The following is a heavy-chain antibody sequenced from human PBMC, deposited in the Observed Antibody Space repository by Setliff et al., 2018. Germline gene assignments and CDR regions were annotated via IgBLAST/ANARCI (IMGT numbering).Heavy chain of an antibody. J-gene: IGHJ3*02. CDR3: ARDGGGDSDAFDI. Sequence: ASVKVSCKASGYTFTGYYMYWVRQAPGQGLEWMGRINPSSGATIYAQKFQGRVTMTSDTSISTAYMELGRLRSDDTAMYFCARDGGGDSDAFDIWGQGTMVTV. D-gene: IGHD3-16*01. CDR1: GYTFTGYY. V-gene: IGHV1-2*06. CDR2: INPSSGAT.